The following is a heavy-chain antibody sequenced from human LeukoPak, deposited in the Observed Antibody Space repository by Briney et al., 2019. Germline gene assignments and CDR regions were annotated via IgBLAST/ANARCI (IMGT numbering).Heavy chain of an antibody. J-gene: IGHJ5*02. CDR2: IWDDGNNK. CDR3: ARDSYQDYYGRFDP. V-gene: IGHV3-33*01. CDR1: GFSFSNHG. Sequence: PGGSLRLFCAASGFSFSNHGMHWVRQAPGKRLEWVAVIWDDGNNKRYANSVNGRFTISRDNSENTLYLQMNGLTAEDTAMYYCARDSYQDYYGRFDPWGQGTLVIVSS. D-gene: IGHD3-10*01.